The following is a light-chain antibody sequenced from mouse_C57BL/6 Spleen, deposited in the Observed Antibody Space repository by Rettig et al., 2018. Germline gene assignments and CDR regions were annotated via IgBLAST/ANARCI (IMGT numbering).Light chain of an antibody. CDR3: QQWSSNPFT. V-gene: IGKV4-59*01. CDR2: DTS. J-gene: IGKJ4*01. CDR1: SSVSY. Sequence: QIVLTQSPAIMSASPGEKVTMTCSASSSVSYMQWYQQKSGTSPKRWIYDTSKLASGVPARFSGSGSGTSYSLTISSMEAEDAATYYCQQWSSNPFTFGS.